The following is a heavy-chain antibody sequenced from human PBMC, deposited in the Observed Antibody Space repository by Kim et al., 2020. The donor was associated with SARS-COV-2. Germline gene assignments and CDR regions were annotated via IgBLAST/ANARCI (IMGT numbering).Heavy chain of an antibody. CDR2: MNHDGSQI. CDR3: ARDRETSGSFWGYDAFD. D-gene: IGHD1-26*01. V-gene: IGHV3-7*01. J-gene: IGHJ3*02. Sequence: GGSLRLSCAAFGFTFSRSWMGWVRQSPGKGLEWVANMNHDGSQIYYVDSVRGRFTISRDNAKNSLYLQMTSLRSEDTALYYCARDRETSGSFWGYDAFD. CDR1: GFTFSRSW.